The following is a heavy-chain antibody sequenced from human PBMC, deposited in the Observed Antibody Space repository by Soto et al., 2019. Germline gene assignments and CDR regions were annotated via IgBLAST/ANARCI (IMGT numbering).Heavy chain of an antibody. D-gene: IGHD3-22*01. Sequence: ASVKVSCKASGHTLINYYMHWVRQAPGQGLDWLGKIDPSGNGTSYAERFQGRITLTSDTSTNTVYVELSSLGSEDTAIYYCAINYYDSSAYLYWGPGTMVTVYS. V-gene: IGHV1-46*01. CDR3: AINYYDSSAYLY. CDR2: IDPSGNGT. CDR1: GHTLINYY. J-gene: IGHJ4*02.